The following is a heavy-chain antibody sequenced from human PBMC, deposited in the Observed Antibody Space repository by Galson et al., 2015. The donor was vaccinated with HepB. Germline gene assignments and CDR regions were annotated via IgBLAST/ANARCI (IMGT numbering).Heavy chain of an antibody. Sequence: SLRLSCAASGFTFTTYSMNWVRQAPGKGLEWVAYIDAGGTITYYADSVKGRFTISRDNARNSLFLQMNSLRDEDTAVYYCARDPPRRFDYWGQGTLVTVSS. J-gene: IGHJ4*02. CDR1: GFTFTTYS. CDR2: IDAGGTIT. D-gene: IGHD1-14*01. CDR3: ARDPPRRFDY. V-gene: IGHV3-48*02.